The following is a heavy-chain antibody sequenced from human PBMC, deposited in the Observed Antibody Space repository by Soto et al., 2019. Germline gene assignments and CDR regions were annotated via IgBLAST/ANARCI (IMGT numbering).Heavy chain of an antibody. CDR1: GFTFSSYG. CDR2: ISYDGSNT. V-gene: IGHV3-30*18. D-gene: IGHD2-15*01. CDR3: AKYMMDIVVVVAASPGSYGMDV. Sequence: PGGSLRLSCAASGFTFSSYGMHWVRQAPGKGLEWVAVISYDGSNTYYADSVKGRFTISRDNSKNTLYLQMNRLRAEDTAVYYCAKYMMDIVVVVAASPGSYGMDVWGQGSTVTVSS. J-gene: IGHJ6*01.